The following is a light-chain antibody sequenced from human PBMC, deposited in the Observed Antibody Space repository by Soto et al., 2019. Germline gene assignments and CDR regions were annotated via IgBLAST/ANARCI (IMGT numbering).Light chain of an antibody. CDR2: DVN. CDR1: SSDVGGYNY. Sequence: QSALTQPASVSGSPGQSITISCTGTSSDVGGYNYVSWYQQYPGKAPRVMIYDVNNRPSGVSNRFSGSKSGNTASLTISGLQAEDEADYYYSSFTSSSTPGVFGGGTKLTVL. J-gene: IGLJ3*02. V-gene: IGLV2-14*01. CDR3: SSFTSSSTPGV.